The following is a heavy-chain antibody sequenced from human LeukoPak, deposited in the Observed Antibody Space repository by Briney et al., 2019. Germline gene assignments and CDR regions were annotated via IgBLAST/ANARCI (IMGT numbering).Heavy chain of an antibody. CDR3: ARGGWNYVFNY. J-gene: IGHJ4*02. V-gene: IGHV3-48*03. Sequence: GGSLRLSCAASGFTFNTYEMNWVRQAPGKGLEWLAYIPSSGSTIYYADYVKGRFTISRDNAKNSLYLQMNGLRVEDTAVYYCARGGWNYVFNYWGQGTLVTVSS. CDR1: GFTFNTYE. D-gene: IGHD1-7*01. CDR2: IPSSGSTI.